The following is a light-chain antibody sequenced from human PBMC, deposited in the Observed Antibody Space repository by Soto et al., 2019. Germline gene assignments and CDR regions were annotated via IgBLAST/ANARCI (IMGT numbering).Light chain of an antibody. V-gene: IGKV3-11*01. J-gene: IGKJ5*01. CDR3: QQRSNWPPVT. CDR2: DAS. CDR1: QSVSSY. Sequence: EIMLTQSPATLSLSPGERATLSCRASQSVSSYLAWYQQKPGQAPRLLIYDASNRATGIPARFSGSGSGTDFTLTISSLEPEDFAVYYCQQRSNWPPVTFGQGTRPAI.